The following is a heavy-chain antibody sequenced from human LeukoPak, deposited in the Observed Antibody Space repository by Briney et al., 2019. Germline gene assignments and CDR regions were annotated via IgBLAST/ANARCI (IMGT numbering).Heavy chain of an antibody. J-gene: IGHJ3*02. CDR2: IKQDGTDK. CDR1: GFIFSNYW. Sequence: GGSLRLSCVASGFIFSNYWMTWVRQAPGKGLEWVANIKQDGTDKYYVDSVKGRFTISRDNSKNTLYLQMNSLRAEDTAVYYCARDRGGIAAAGTDPDDAFDIWGQGTMVTVSS. V-gene: IGHV3-7*01. CDR3: ARDRGGIAAAGTDPDDAFDI. D-gene: IGHD6-13*01.